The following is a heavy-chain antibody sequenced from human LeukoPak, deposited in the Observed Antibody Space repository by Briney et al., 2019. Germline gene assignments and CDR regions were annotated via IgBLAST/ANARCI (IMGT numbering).Heavy chain of an antibody. D-gene: IGHD3-22*01. CDR1: GFTFSSYA. CDR3: ASTMMGKRYFDY. V-gene: IGHV3-64*01. Sequence: GGSLRLSCAASGFTFSSYAMHWVRQAPGKGLEYVSAISSNGVSTYYANSVKGRFTISRDNSKNTLYLQMGSLRAEDMAVYYCASTMMGKRYFDYWGQGTLVTVSS. J-gene: IGHJ4*02. CDR2: ISSNGVST.